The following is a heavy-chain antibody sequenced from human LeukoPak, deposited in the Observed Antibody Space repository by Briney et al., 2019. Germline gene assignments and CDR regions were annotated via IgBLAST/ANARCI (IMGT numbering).Heavy chain of an antibody. Sequence: KPSETLSLTCTVSGGSIRSSSYYWGWIRQPPGKGLEWIGSIYYSGSTYYNPSLNSRVTISVDTSKNQFSLKVSSVTAADTAVYYCAVPGSGYPVYYFDYWGQGTLVTVSS. J-gene: IGHJ4*02. CDR3: AVPGSGYPVYYFDY. CDR1: GGSIRSSSYY. V-gene: IGHV4-39*01. D-gene: IGHD3-3*01. CDR2: IYYSGST.